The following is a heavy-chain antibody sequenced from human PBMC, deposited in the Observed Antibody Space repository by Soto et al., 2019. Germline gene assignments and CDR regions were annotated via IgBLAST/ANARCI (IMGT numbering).Heavy chain of an antibody. V-gene: IGHV4-34*01. D-gene: IGHD3-10*01. CDR3: ARGCVTMVRGVIISFRYYYMDV. J-gene: IGHJ6*03. CDR2: INHSGST. Sequence: SETLSLTCAVYGGSFSGYYWSWIRQPPGKGLEWIGEINHSGSTNYNPSLKSRVTISVDTSKNQFSLKLSSVTAADTAVYYCARGCVTMVRGVIISFRYYYMDVWGKGTTVTVSS. CDR1: GGSFSGYY.